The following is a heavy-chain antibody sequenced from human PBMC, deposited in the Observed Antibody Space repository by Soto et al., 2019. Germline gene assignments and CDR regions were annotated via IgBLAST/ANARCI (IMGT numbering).Heavy chain of an antibody. D-gene: IGHD4-17*01. J-gene: IGHJ6*02. CDR1: GFPFSTYP. CDR3: VKLQVTTASYYYFGMDV. CDR2: ISGSGIST. V-gene: IGHV3-23*01. Sequence: EVELMESGGGLVQPGGSLRLSCAASGFPFSTYPMNWVRQVPGKGLEWVSGISGSGISTFYADSVKGRFTISRDNSKNTVYLQMNRLRAEDTALYYCVKLQVTTASYYYFGMDVWGQGTTVTVSS.